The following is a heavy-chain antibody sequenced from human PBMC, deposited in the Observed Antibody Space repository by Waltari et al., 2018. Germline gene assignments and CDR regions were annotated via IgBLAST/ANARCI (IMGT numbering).Heavy chain of an antibody. V-gene: IGHV4-38-2*02. D-gene: IGHD6-13*01. J-gene: IGHJ4*02. CDR1: GYSLSSGYY. Sequence: QVQLQESGPGLVKPSEALSLTCTVSGYSLSSGYYWDWIRQPPGKGLVWIGSIYHSGSTYYNPSIKSLVTISVDTSKNQFSLKLSSVTAADTAVYYCAIDGYSSSWYYFDYWGQGTLVTVSS. CDR2: IYHSGST. CDR3: AIDGYSSSWYYFDY.